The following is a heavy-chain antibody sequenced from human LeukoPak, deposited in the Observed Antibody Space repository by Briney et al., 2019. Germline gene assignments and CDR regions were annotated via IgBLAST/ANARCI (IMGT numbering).Heavy chain of an antibody. D-gene: IGHD3-10*01. CDR2: INPNSGGT. CDR1: GYTFTGYF. Sequence: ASVKVSYKASGYTFTGYFMHWVRQAPGQGLEWMGWINPNSGGTNYALKFQGRVTMTRDTSISTAYMELSRLGSDDTAVYYCTRDGSFDYWGQGTLVTVSS. J-gene: IGHJ4*02. CDR3: TRDGSFDY. V-gene: IGHV1-2*02.